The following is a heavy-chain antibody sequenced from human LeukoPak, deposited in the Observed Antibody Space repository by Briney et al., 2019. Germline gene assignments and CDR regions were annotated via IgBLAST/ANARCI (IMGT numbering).Heavy chain of an antibody. D-gene: IGHD6-13*01. CDR1: GVTISSYW. J-gene: IGHJ4*02. CDR2: VFDSGGT. V-gene: IGHV4-59*01. CDR3: ARGYSSSWNYFDY. Sequence: PSETLCLSCAVSGVTISSYWRSWIRQPPGKGLEWIGYVFDSGGTNYNPSLKSRVTISVDPSKKQFSLKLSSVTAADTAVYYCARGYSSSWNYFDYWGQGTLVTVSS.